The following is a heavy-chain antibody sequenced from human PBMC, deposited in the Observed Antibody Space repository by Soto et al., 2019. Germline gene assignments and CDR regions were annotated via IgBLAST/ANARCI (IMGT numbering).Heavy chain of an antibody. CDR1: GGSISSNNW. J-gene: IGHJ5*02. Sequence: QVHLQASGPGLVKPSGTLSLTCTVSGGSISSNNWWSWVRQPPATGLEWIGEIYHSGTANYNPSLASRVTISVDKSKIQFSLTLSSVTAADTAVYYCAAKGHDNWFYHWGQGTLVTVSS. CDR2: IYHSGTA. CDR3: AAKGHDNWFYH. V-gene: IGHV4-4*02.